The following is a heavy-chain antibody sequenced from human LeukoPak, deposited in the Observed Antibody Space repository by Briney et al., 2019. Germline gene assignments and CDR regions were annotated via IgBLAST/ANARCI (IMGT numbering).Heavy chain of an antibody. J-gene: IGHJ4*02. Sequence: PGGSLRLSCAASGFTFSDHIMNWVRQLPGKRLEWVAYVSGSGSTVYYADSVKGRFTISRDNAKNSLYLQMNSLRAEDTALYYCAKDTRTYSSSFDYWGQGTLVTVSS. V-gene: IGHV3-48*04. CDR3: AKDTRTYSSSFDY. CDR1: GFTFSDHI. CDR2: VSGSGSTV. D-gene: IGHD6-13*01.